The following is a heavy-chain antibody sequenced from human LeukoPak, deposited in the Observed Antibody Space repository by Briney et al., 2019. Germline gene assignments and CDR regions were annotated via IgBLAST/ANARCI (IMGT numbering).Heavy chain of an antibody. D-gene: IGHD2-21*02. V-gene: IGHV4-34*01. J-gene: IGHJ6*02. CDR1: GGSFSGYY. CDR3: AREHDSGMDV. CDR2: INHSGST. Sequence: PSETLSLTCAVCGGSFSGYYWSWIRQPPGKGLEWIGEINHSGSTNYNPSLKSRVTISVDTSKNQFSLKLSSVAAADTAVYYCAREHDSGMDVWGQGTTVTVSS.